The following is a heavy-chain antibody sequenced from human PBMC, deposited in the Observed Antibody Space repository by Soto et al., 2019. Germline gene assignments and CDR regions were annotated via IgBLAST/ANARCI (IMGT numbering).Heavy chain of an antibody. V-gene: IGHV3-30*18. CDR1: GFTFKSYG. CDR2: ISYDGNNK. Sequence: SLRLSCAASGFTFKSYGMHWVRQAPGKGLEWVAVISYDGNNKYYADSVKGRFTISRDIPKNTLYLQLNSLRAEDTAVYYCAKEGPYKTLDYRGQRTLGTGSS. J-gene: IGHJ4*02. CDR3: AKEGPYKTLDY. D-gene: IGHD1-1*01.